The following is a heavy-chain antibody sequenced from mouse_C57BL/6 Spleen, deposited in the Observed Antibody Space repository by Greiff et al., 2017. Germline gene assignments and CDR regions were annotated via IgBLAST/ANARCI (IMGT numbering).Heavy chain of an antibody. V-gene: IGHV1-53*01. Sequence: VKLQQPGTELVKPGASVKLSCKASGYTFTSYWMHWVKQRPGQGLEWIGNINPSNGGTNYNEKFKSKATLTVDKSSSTAYMQLSSLTSEDSAVYYCAREVIYYGNSMDYWGQGTSVTVSS. D-gene: IGHD2-1*01. CDR2: INPSNGGT. CDR1: GYTFTSYW. CDR3: AREVIYYGNSMDY. J-gene: IGHJ4*01.